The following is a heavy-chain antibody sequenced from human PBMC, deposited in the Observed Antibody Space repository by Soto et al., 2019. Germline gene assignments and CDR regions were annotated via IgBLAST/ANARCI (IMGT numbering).Heavy chain of an antibody. CDR1: GFTFSTYG. CDR3: AREMKYSSSWSYRPNDF. J-gene: IGHJ4*02. Sequence: LRLSCAASGFTFSTYGMHWVRQAPGKGLEWVAVIWYDASNEFYGDSVKGRFIISRDNSKNTLYLQMNSLRADDTAVYYCAREMKYSSSWSYRPNDFWGQGTPVTVSS. CDR2: IWYDASNE. V-gene: IGHV3-33*01. D-gene: IGHD2-2*01.